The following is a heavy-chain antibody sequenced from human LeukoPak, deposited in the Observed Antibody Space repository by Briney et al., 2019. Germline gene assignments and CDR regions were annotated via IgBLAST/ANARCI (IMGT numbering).Heavy chain of an antibody. D-gene: IGHD3-3*01. J-gene: IGHJ4*02. CDR1: GYTFTTYD. CDR3: ARVFGGREIGF. Sequence: ASVKVSCKASGYTFTTYDINWVRQASGQGLEWVGWMNPKTGSTAYAQKFQGRVTMTRDTSIDTAYLEMSSLTYEDTAMYYCARVFGGREIGFWGQGTQVTVSS. CDR2: MNPKTGST. V-gene: IGHV1-8*01.